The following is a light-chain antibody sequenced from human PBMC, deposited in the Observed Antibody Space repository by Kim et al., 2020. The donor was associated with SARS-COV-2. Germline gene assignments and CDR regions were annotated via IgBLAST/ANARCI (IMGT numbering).Light chain of an antibody. J-gene: IGKJ1*01. CDR3: QQYNSYWT. Sequence: SASVGDRVTIPCRASQNIDNYLAWFQQKPEKAPKLLIYDASSLESGVPSRFSGSGSGTEFTLTISSLQPDDFATYYCQQYNSYWTFGQGTKVDIK. V-gene: IGKV1-5*01. CDR1: QNIDNY. CDR2: DAS.